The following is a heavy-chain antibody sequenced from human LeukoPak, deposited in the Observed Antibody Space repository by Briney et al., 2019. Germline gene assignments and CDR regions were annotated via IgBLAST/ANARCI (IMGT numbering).Heavy chain of an antibody. CDR3: ASVAAAGTIYYFDY. J-gene: IGHJ4*02. Sequence: PSETLSLTCTVSGGSISSYYWSWIRQPPGKGLERIGYIYYSGSTNYNPSLKSRVTISVDTSKNQFSLKLSSVTAADTAVYYCASVAAAGTIYYFDYWGQGTLVTVSS. CDR1: GGSISSYY. D-gene: IGHD6-13*01. CDR2: IYYSGST. V-gene: IGHV4-59*01.